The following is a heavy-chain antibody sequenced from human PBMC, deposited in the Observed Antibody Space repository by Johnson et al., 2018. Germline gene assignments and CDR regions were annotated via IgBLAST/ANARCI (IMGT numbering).Heavy chain of an antibody. V-gene: IGHV3-9*01. D-gene: IGHD3-10*01. J-gene: IGHJ3*01. CDR2: ISWNSGSI. CDR1: GFTFDDYA. Sequence: VQLVQSGGGLVQPGRSLRLSCAASGFTFDDYAMHWVRQAPGQGLEWVSGISWNSGSIGYADSVNGRFTISRDNAKNSLYLQMNSLRAEDTALYYCAKDSGSGSFTGWGQGTMVTVSS. CDR3: AKDSGSGSFTG.